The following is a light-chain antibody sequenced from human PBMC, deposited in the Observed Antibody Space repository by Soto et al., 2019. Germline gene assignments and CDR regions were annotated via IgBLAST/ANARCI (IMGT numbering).Light chain of an antibody. CDR3: QQSYSTLRT. Sequence: DIQMTQSPSSLSASVGDRVTITCRASQGIRNYLAWYQQKPGQVPKLLIYAASTLQPGVPSRFSGGGSGTDFTLTISNLQPEDVATYYCQQSYSTLRTFGQGTKVEIK. V-gene: IGKV1-27*01. CDR1: QGIRNY. J-gene: IGKJ1*01. CDR2: AAS.